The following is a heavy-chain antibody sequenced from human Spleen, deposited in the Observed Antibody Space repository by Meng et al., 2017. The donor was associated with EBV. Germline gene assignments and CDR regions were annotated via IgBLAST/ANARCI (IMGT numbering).Heavy chain of an antibody. D-gene: IGHD3-16*02. CDR3: AKFALYGYYYFEY. CDR1: GDSINSGGYS. CDR2: IYYSGTT. J-gene: IGHJ4*02. V-gene: IGHV4-30-4*01. Sequence: QGRWQRWGPGLVKPSQTLSLTCAVSGDSINSGGYSWSWIRQPPGKGLEWIGYIYYSGTTYYNPSLKHRVTISVDTSKNQFSLKLSSVTAADTAVYYCAKFALYGYYYFEYWGQGTLVTVSS.